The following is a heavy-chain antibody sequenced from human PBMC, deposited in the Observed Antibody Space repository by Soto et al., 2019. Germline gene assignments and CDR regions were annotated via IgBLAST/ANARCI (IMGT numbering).Heavy chain of an antibody. V-gene: IGHV3-23*01. CDR2: INNAGTA. CDR3: AKDWYEDD. D-gene: IGHD6-13*01. Sequence: EVQLLESGGGLVQPGGSLRLSCAASGFTFSTYAMTWVRQAPGKGLEWVSAINNAGTAYYLDSVKGRFTISRDNAKNTLYLQMNGLRAEDPAVYYCAKDWYEDDWGQGTLVTVSS. CDR1: GFTFSTYA. J-gene: IGHJ4*02.